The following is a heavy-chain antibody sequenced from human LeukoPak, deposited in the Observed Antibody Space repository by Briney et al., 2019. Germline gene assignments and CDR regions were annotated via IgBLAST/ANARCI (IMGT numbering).Heavy chain of an antibody. CDR1: GGSFSGYY. J-gene: IGHJ4*02. D-gene: IGHD6-13*01. CDR3: ARLVGSSWYREVLRGRDY. CDR2: MNHSGSA. Sequence: SETLSLTCAVYGGSFSGYYWTWIRQPPGKGLEWIGEMNHSGSANYNPSLKSRVTMSVDTSKNQFSLKLTSVTAADTAVYYCARLVGSSWYREVLRGRDYWGQGTLVTVSS. V-gene: IGHV4-34*01.